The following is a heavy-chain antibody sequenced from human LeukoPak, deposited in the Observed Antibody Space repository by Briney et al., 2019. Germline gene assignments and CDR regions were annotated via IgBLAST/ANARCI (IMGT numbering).Heavy chain of an antibody. J-gene: IGHJ4*02. CDR1: GFTFSSYA. CDR2: VTGSGGST. Sequence: GGSLRLSCAASGFTFSSYAMSWVRQAPGKGLEWVSGVTGSGGSTYYADSVKGRFTIPRDNSKSTLYLQMNSLRAEDTAVYYCAKKSVADVPPLHWGQGTLVTVSS. V-gene: IGHV3-23*01. D-gene: IGHD6-19*01. CDR3: AKKSVADVPPLH.